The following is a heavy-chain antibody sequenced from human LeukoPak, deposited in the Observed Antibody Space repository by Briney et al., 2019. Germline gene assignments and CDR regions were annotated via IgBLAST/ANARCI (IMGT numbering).Heavy chain of an antibody. D-gene: IGHD3-10*01. V-gene: IGHV6-1*01. J-gene: IGHJ4*02. CDR3: ARDGVPSGNSFDH. CDR2: TYYRSRWYY. CDR1: GNSVSSPGAA. Sequence: SQTLSLTCVISGNSVSSPGAAWSWIRQSPSRGLEWLGRTYYRSRWYYDYAVSVKSRITINPDTSKNQISLQLNSVTPDDTAVYYCARDGVPSGNSFDHWGQGTLVTVSS.